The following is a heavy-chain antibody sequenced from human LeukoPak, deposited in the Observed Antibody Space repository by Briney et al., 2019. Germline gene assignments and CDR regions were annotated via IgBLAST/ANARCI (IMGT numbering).Heavy chain of an antibody. CDR3: AREVEGPTVNDEGGYFDY. Sequence: ASVKVSCKASGYTFTGYYMHWVRQAPGQGLKWMGWINPNSGGTNYAQKFQGRVTMTRDTSISTAYMELSRLRSDDTAVYYCAREVEGPTVNDEGGYFDYWGQGTLVTVSS. J-gene: IGHJ4*02. CDR2: INPNSGGT. V-gene: IGHV1-2*02. D-gene: IGHD3-16*01. CDR1: GYTFTGYY.